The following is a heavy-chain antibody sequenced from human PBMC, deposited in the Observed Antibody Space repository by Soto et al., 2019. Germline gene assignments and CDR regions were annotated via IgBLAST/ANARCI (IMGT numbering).Heavy chain of an antibody. CDR1: GFTFSSFA. D-gene: IGHD1-1*01. V-gene: IGHV3-23*01. CDR2: INKSGGST. J-gene: IGHJ4*02. CDR3: AKDPPTTGTTFDY. Sequence: GGSLRLSCAASGFTFSSFAMSWVRQTPGKGLEWVSTINKSGGSTYYADSVKGRFTISRDNSKNMLFLQINGLRAEDTAVYYCAKDPPTTGTTFDYWGRGTLVTVSS.